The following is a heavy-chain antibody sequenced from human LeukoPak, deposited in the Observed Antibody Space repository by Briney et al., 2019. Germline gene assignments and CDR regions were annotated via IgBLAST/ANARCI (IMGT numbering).Heavy chain of an antibody. CDR2: INHSGST. D-gene: IGHD2-2*02. Sequence: PSETLSLTCAVYGGSFSGYYWSWIRQPPGKGLEWIGEINHSGSTNYNPSLKSRVTISVDTPKNQFSLKLSSVTAADTAVYYCARGPENNCSSTSCYTEQFDYWGQGTLVTVSS. CDR1: GGSFSGYY. CDR3: ARGPENNCSSTSCYTEQFDY. V-gene: IGHV4-34*01. J-gene: IGHJ4*02.